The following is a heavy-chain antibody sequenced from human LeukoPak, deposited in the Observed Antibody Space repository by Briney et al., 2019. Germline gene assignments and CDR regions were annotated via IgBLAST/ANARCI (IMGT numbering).Heavy chain of an antibody. CDR1: GGSISSGGYY. D-gene: IGHD3-9*01. V-gene: IGHV4-39*07. CDR2: INHSGST. J-gene: IGHJ4*02. Sequence: SETLSLTCTVSGGSISSGGYYWSWIRQPPGKGLEWIGEINHSGSTNYNPSLKSRVTISVDTSKNQFSLKLSSVTAADTAVYYCARSGDYDILTGSKYYFDYWGQGTLVTVSS. CDR3: ARSGDYDILTGSKYYFDY.